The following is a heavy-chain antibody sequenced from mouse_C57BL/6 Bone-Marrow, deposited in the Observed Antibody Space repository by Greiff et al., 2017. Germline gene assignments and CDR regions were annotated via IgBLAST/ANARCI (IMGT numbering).Heavy chain of an antibody. CDR2: ISSGGSYT. V-gene: IGHV5-6*01. CDR1: GFTFSSYG. CDR3: ARHGNYVPYYAMDY. D-gene: IGHD1-1*01. J-gene: IGHJ4*01. Sequence: EVMLVESGGDLVKPGGSLKLSCAASGFTFSSYGMSWVRQTPDKRLEWVATISSGGSYTYYPDSVKGRFTLSRDNAKNTRYLQLSRLKSADTAMYYCARHGNYVPYYAMDYWGQGTSVTVSS.